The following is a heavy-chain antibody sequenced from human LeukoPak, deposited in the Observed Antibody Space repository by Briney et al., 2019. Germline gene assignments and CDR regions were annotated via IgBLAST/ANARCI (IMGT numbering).Heavy chain of an antibody. V-gene: IGHV4-4*07. Sequence: SETLSLTCTVSGGSISSYYWSWIRQPAGKGLEWTGRIYTSGSTNYNPSLKSRVTMSVDTSKNQFSLKLSSVTAADTAVYYCARDLTPLGYCSSTSCLKNYYYYGMDVWDQGTTVTVSS. CDR3: ARDLTPLGYCSSTSCLKNYYYYGMDV. CDR2: IYTSGST. CDR1: GGSISSYY. D-gene: IGHD2-2*01. J-gene: IGHJ6*02.